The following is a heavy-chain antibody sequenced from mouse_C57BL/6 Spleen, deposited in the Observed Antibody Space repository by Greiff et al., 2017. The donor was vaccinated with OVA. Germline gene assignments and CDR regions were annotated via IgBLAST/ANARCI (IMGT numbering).Heavy chain of an antibody. CDR2: IHPNSGST. V-gene: IGHV1-64*01. D-gene: IGHD2-5*01. Sequence: QVQLKQPGAELVKPGASVKLSCKASGYTFTSYWMHWVKQRPGQGLEWIGMIHPNSGSTNYNEKFKSKATLTVDKSSSTAYMQLSSLTSEDSAVYYCARSPYSNYDLYYFDYWGQGTTLTVSS. CDR1: GYTFTSYW. J-gene: IGHJ2*01. CDR3: ARSPYSNYDLYYFDY.